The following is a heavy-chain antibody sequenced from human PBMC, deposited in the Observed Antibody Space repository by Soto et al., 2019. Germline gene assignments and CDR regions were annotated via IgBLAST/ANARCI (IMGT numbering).Heavy chain of an antibody. Sequence: GGSLRLSCAASGFTFSSYSMKWVRQAPGKGLEWVSSISSSGSYIYYADSVKGRFTISRDNAKNSLYLQMNSLRAEDTAVYYCARDRYYGSGSYPITDYWGQGTLVTVSS. CDR1: GFTFSSYS. CDR3: ARDRYYGSGSYPITDY. V-gene: IGHV3-21*01. D-gene: IGHD3-10*01. J-gene: IGHJ4*02. CDR2: ISSSGSYI.